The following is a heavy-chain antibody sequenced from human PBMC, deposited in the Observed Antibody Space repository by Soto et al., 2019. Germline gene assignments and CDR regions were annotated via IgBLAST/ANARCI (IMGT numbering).Heavy chain of an antibody. CDR2: IWYDGTQK. J-gene: IGHJ4*02. V-gene: IGHV3-33*01. CDR3: ARAGGTTVTGLWHFDS. CDR1: GFTFNTYS. Sequence: VLLVESGGGVVQPGRSLRLSCEASGFTFNTYSMHWVRQPPGKGLEWLAAIWYDGTQKYYADSVKGRFIISRDNSKKALYLEMNSLRAEDTAVYYCARAGGTTVTGLWHFDSWGQGTLVTVSS. D-gene: IGHD4-17*01.